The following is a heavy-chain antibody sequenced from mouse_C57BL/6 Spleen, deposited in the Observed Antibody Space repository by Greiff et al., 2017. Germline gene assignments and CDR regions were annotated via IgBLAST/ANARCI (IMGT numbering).Heavy chain of an antibody. Sequence: VQLQQSGAELVRPGASVTLSCKASGYTFTDYEMHWVKQTPVHGLEWIGAIDPETGGTAYNQKFKGKAILTADKSSSTAYMELRSLTSEDSAVYYYTRKENDWPSFAYWGQGTLVTVSA. D-gene: IGHD2-4*01. CDR2: IDPETGGT. CDR1: GYTFTDYE. CDR3: TRKENDWPSFAY. J-gene: IGHJ3*01. V-gene: IGHV1-15*01.